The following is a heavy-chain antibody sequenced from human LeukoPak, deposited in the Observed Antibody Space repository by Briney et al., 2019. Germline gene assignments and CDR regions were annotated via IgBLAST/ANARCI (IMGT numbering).Heavy chain of an antibody. V-gene: IGHV3-23*01. Sequence: PGGSLRLSCAASGFKFSSYSMKWVRQAPGKGLEWVSAISGSGGSTYYADSVKGRFTIFRDNSRNTLYLQMNSLRAEDTGVYYCAKARLVVTSMDVWGKGTTVTVSS. CDR1: GFKFSSYS. J-gene: IGHJ6*03. CDR2: ISGSGGST. CDR3: AKARLVVTSMDV. D-gene: IGHD2-21*02.